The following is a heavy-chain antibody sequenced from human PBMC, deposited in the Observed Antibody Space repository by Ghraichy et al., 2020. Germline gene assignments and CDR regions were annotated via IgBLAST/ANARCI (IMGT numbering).Heavy chain of an antibody. CDR2: IIPIFGTA. CDR1: GGTFSSYA. CDR3: ASNGLGGYYYYGMDV. J-gene: IGHJ6*02. Sequence: SVKVSCKASGGTFSSYAISWVRQAPGQGLEWMGGIIPIFGTANYAQKFQGRVTITADESTSTAYMELSSLRSEDTAVYYCASNGLGGYYYYGMDVWGQGTTVTVSS. V-gene: IGHV1-69*13. D-gene: IGHD3-16*01.